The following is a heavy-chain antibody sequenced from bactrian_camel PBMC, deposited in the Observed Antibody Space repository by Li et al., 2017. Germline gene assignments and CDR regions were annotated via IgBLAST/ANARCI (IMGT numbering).Heavy chain of an antibody. CDR1: GDVDSNDC. V-gene: IGHV3S53*01. J-gene: IGHJ6*01. CDR3: AARFCSWGSGSKLSRERFRS. D-gene: IGHD3*01. CDR2: IDSDGDI. Sequence: HVQLVESGGGLVQPGGSLRLSCVAPGDVDSNDCTGWFRQAPGKQREGVATIDSDGDINYADSVKGRFTISRDNAKNTMYLQMNSLKAEDSAMYYCAARFCSWGSGSKLSRERFRSWGQGTQVTVS.